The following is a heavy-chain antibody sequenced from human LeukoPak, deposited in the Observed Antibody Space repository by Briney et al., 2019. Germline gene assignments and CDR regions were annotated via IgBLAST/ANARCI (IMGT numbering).Heavy chain of an antibody. Sequence: SETLSLTCTVSGGSISSYYWSWIRQPPGKGLEWIGYIYYSGSTNYNPSLKSRVTISVDTSKNQFSLKLSSVTAADTAVYYCARYYGGYVLYYFDYWGQGTLVTVSS. CDR3: ARYYGGYVLYYFDY. CDR2: IYYSGST. D-gene: IGHD5-12*01. CDR1: GGSISSYY. J-gene: IGHJ4*02. V-gene: IGHV4-59*08.